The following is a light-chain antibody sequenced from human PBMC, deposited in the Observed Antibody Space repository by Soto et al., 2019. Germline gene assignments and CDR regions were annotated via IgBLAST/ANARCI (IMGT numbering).Light chain of an antibody. CDR3: SSYTSSSTEV. Sequence: QSVLTQPASVSGSPGQSITISCTGTSSDVGGYNYVSWYQQHPGKAPKLMIYEVSNRPSGVSNRFSGSKSGNTASLTISGLQAEDGADYYCSSYTSSSTEVFGGGTQLTVL. J-gene: IGLJ2*01. CDR2: EVS. CDR1: SSDVGGYNY. V-gene: IGLV2-14*01.